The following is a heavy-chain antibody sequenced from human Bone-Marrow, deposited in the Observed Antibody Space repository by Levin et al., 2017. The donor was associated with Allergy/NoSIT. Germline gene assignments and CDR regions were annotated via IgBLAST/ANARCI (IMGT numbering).Heavy chain of an antibody. CDR3: AREGSWSSTWLGNYYFDY. J-gene: IGHJ4*02. CDR1: GFTFSAFG. D-gene: IGHD6-13*01. CDR2: IGGDNYTK. Sequence: LSLTCAASGFTFSAFGMHWVRPAPGKGLEWVSYIGGDNYTKYYADSVKGRFTISRDNVKKSLYLQMNSLRGEDTAVYYCAREGSWSSTWLGNYYFDYWGQGTLVTVSS. V-gene: IGHV3-48*01.